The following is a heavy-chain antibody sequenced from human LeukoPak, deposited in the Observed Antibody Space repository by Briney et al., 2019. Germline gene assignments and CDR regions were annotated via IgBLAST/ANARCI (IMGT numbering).Heavy chain of an antibody. CDR2: IKSKTDGGTT. D-gene: IGHD2-15*01. CDR1: GFTFSNAW. Sequence: PGGSLRLSCAASGFTFSNAWISWVRQAPGKGLEGVGRIKSKTDGGTTDYAAPVKGRFTISRDDSKNTLYLQMNSLKTEDTAVYYCTTEIVVVVAAASDYWGQGTLVTVSS. J-gene: IGHJ4*02. CDR3: TTEIVVVVAAASDY. V-gene: IGHV3-15*01.